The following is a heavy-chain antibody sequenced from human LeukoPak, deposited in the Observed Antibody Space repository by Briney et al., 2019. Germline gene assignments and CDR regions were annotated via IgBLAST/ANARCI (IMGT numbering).Heavy chain of an antibody. CDR3: LTGAYYYGSGSYRGFDY. V-gene: IGHV3-30*02. D-gene: IGHD3-10*01. CDR1: GFTFRSYG. Sequence: PGGSLRPSCATSGFTFRSYGMHWVRQAPGKGLEWVAFIRYDGKSKDYAESVKGRFTISRDNSRNTLYLQMNSLRAEDTAVYYCLTGAYYYGSGSYRGFDYWGQGTLVTVSS. J-gene: IGHJ4*02. CDR2: IRYDGKSK.